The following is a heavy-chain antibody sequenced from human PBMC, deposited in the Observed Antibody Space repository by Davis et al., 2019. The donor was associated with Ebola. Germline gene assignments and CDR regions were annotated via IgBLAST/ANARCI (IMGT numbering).Heavy chain of an antibody. CDR2: LSYNSGDI. V-gene: IGHV3-9*01. J-gene: IGHJ4*02. CDR3: ARGFPGGDYMSDF. CDR1: GFTFEDYA. D-gene: IGHD4-17*01. Sequence: SLKISCAASGFTFEDYAMHWVRQVPGKGLEWVSGLSYNSGDIGYADSLKGRFTISRDNSKNTLFLEMDNLGVEDTAVYYCARGFPGGDYMSDFWGQGALVTVSS.